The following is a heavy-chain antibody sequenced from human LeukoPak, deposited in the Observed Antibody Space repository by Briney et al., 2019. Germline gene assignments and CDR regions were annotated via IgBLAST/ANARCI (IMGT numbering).Heavy chain of an antibody. CDR2: FYFTGSN. Sequence: ASETLSLTCTVSDDSIGSYYWSWIRQSAGKGLEWIGRFYFTGSNNYNPFPKSRVTMSIDMSMKQFSLKLHSVTAADTAVYYCVRDRGYTFGYVDSWGQGILVTVSS. CDR1: DDSIGSYY. D-gene: IGHD5-18*01. CDR3: VRDRGYTFGYVDS. V-gene: IGHV4-4*07. J-gene: IGHJ5*01.